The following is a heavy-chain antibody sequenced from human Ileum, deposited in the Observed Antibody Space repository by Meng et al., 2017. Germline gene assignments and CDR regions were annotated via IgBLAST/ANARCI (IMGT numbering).Heavy chain of an antibody. J-gene: IGHJ4*02. V-gene: IGHV3-15*01. Sequence: GESLKISCAVSGFTFSNAWMNWVRQTPGKGLEWVGRIKSKTDGETTDYAAPVRGRFTISRDDSENTLYLQMNSLRTEDTGVYYRATRTLTTSGARLDFWGQGTLVTVSS. D-gene: IGHD1/OR15-1a*01. CDR2: IKSKTDGETT. CDR1: GFTFSNAW. CDR3: ATRTLTTSGARLDF.